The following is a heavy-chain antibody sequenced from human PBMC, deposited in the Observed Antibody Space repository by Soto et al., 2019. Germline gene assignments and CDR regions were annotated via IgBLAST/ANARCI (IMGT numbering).Heavy chain of an antibody. J-gene: IGHJ4*02. CDR3: AREPYLPKARNDF. Sequence: GASVKVSCKASGYTFTGYYMHWVRQAPGQGLEWMGWINPNSGGTNYAQKFQGRVTMTRDTSISTAYMELSRLRSDDSAVYFCAREPYLPKARNDFWGQGTLVTVSS. CDR2: INPNSGGT. V-gene: IGHV1-2*02. CDR1: GYTFTGYY.